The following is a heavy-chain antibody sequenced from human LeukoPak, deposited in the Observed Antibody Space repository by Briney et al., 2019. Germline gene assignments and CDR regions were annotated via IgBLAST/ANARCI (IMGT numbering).Heavy chain of an antibody. CDR2: IYHSGST. CDR3: ARDRPPDYDYVWGSYMNYFDY. Sequence: SETLSLTCTVSGYSISSGYYWGWIRQPPGKGLEWIGSIYHSGSTYYNPSLKSRVTISVDTSKNQFSLKLSSVTAAGTAVYYCARDRPPDYDYVWGSYMNYFDYWGQGTLVTVSS. CDR1: GYSISSGYY. J-gene: IGHJ4*02. D-gene: IGHD3-16*01. V-gene: IGHV4-38-2*02.